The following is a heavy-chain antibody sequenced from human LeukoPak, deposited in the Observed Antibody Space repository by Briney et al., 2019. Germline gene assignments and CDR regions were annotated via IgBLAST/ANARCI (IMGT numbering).Heavy chain of an antibody. CDR2: INHSGST. Sequence: SETLSLTCAVYGGSFGGYYWSWIRQPPGKGLEWIGEINHSGSTNYNPSLESRVTISVDTSKNQFSLKLSSVTAADTAVYYCARGVIFDYWGQGTLVTVSS. J-gene: IGHJ4*02. CDR3: ARGVIFDY. D-gene: IGHD2/OR15-2a*01. CDR1: GGSFGGYY. V-gene: IGHV4-34*01.